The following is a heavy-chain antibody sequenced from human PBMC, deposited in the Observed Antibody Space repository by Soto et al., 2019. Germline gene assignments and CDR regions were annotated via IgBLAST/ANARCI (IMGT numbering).Heavy chain of an antibody. D-gene: IGHD3-10*01. CDR2: ISSSSSYI. CDR1: GFTFSSYS. V-gene: IGHV3-21*01. CDR3: ARYYGSGSYYDAFDI. Sequence: EVQLVESGGGLVKPGGSLRLSCAASGFTFSSYSMNWVRQAPGKGLEWVSSISSSSSYIYYADSVKGRFTISRDNAKNSLYLQMNSLRAEDTAVYYCARYYGSGSYYDAFDIRGQGTMVTVSS. J-gene: IGHJ3*02.